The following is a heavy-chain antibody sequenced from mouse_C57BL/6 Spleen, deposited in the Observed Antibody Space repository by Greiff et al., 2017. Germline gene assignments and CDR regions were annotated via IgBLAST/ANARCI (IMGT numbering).Heavy chain of an antibody. J-gene: IGHJ2*01. V-gene: IGHV5-6*01. CDR1: GFTFSSYG. D-gene: IGHD1-1*01. CDR3: ARHPSFYYGSMYFDY. CDR2: ISSGGSYT. Sequence: EVKLMESGGDLVKPGGSLKLSCAASGFTFSSYGMSWVRQTPDKRLEWVATISSGGSYTYYPDSVKGRFTISRDNAKNTLYLQMSSLKSEDTAMYYCARHPSFYYGSMYFDYWGQGTTLTVSS.